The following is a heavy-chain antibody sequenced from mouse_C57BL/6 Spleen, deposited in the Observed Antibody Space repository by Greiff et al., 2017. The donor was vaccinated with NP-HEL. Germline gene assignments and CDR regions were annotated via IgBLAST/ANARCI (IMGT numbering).Heavy chain of an antibody. D-gene: IGHD2-12*01. V-gene: IGHV1-82*01. Sequence: VKLQQSGPELVKPGASVKISCKASGYAFSSSWMNWVKQRPGKGLEWIGRIYPGDGDTNYNGKFKGKATLTADKSSSTAYMQLSSLTSEDSAVYFCASYETWFAYWGQGTLVTVSA. CDR3: ASYETWFAY. CDR2: IYPGDGDT. J-gene: IGHJ3*01. CDR1: GYAFSSSW.